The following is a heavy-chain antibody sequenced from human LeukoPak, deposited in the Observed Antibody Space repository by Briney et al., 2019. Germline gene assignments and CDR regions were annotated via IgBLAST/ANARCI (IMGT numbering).Heavy chain of an antibody. V-gene: IGHV3-23*01. D-gene: IGHD3-22*01. CDR2: ISGSMGVT. Sequence: GSLRLSPAASRVTFSGDAVSWGPEAPGKGLWWGSAISGSMGVTYSAESLKCRFTFSRDNTTNTLCLQMSRARAADTAVYECAKDLSPSDSSGYPAPADYWGQGTLVTVSS. J-gene: IGHJ4*02. CDR3: AKDLSPSDSSGYPAPADY. CDR1: RVTFSGDA.